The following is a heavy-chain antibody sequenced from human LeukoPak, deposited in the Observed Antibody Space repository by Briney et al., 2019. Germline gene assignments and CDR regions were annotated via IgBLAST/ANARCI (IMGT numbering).Heavy chain of an antibody. D-gene: IGHD3-22*01. V-gene: IGHV3-30*02. CDR1: GFSFSSFG. Sequence: GGSLRLSCEASGFSFSSFGLHWVRQAPGKGLEWVAFIRYDGNNKYFADSVKGRFAISRDNSKNTVYLQMNSLKPEDTAVYHCAKDTGDYYDTSGNYYAGWFDPWGQGTLVTVSS. J-gene: IGHJ5*02. CDR3: AKDTGDYYDTSGNYYAGWFDP. CDR2: IRYDGNNK.